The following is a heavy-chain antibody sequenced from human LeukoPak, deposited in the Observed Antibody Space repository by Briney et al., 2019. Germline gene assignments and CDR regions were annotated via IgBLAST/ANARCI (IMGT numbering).Heavy chain of an antibody. CDR2: ISSSSSYI. J-gene: IGHJ6*02. Sequence: PGGSLRLSCAASGFTFSSYSVNWVRQAPGKGLEWVSSISSSSSYIYYADSVEGRFTISRDNAKNSLYLQMNSLRAEDTAVYYCATEGGDGMDVWGQGTTVTVSS. D-gene: IGHD3-16*01. CDR1: GFTFSSYS. V-gene: IGHV3-21*01. CDR3: ATEGGDGMDV.